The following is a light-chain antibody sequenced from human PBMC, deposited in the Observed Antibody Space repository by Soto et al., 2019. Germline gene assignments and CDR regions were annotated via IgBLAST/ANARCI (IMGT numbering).Light chain of an antibody. CDR3: QQRSNGPPIT. Sequence: EIVLTQSPGTLSLYPGERATLSCRASQSVSSSYLAWYQQKPGQAPRLLIYGASSRATGIPDRFSGSGSGTDFTLTISSLEPEDFAVYYCQQRSNGPPITFGQGTRLETK. J-gene: IGKJ5*01. CDR2: GAS. V-gene: IGKV3D-20*02. CDR1: QSVSSSY.